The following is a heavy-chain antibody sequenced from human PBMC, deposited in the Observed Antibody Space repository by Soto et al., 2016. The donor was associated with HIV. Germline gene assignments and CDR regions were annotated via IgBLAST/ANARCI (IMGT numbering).Heavy chain of an antibody. J-gene: IGHJ4*02. CDR3: AREDLILADSVKYYPPVD. CDR1: GYTFTAYY. Sequence: QVQLVQSGAEVKKPGASVKVSCKASGYTFTAYYMHWVRQAPGQGLEWMGWINPKSGGTNYAQKFQGRVTMTRDTSISTAYMELSRLRSDDTAVYFCAREDLILADSVKYYPPVDWGQGTLVTVSS. D-gene: IGHD1-26*01. CDR2: INPKSGGT. V-gene: IGHV1-2*02.